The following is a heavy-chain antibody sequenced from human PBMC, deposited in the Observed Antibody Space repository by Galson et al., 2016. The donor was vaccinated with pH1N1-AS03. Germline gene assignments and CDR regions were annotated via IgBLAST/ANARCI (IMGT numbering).Heavy chain of an antibody. J-gene: IGHJ3*01. D-gene: IGHD3-16*01. CDR2: INPNSGDT. Sequence: SVSVSCKASGYTFTGIYLHWVRQAPGQGLEWVGWINPNSGDTSYAQTFQGRVPMTRDTSISAAFLELSRLRSDDTAVVYCARVLFGTERGEASAFDLWGQGTMVTVSS. V-gene: IGHV1-2*02. CDR1: GYTFTGIY. CDR3: ARVLFGTERGEASAFDL.